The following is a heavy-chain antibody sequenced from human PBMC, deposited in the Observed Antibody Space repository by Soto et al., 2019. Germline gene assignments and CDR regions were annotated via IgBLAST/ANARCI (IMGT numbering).Heavy chain of an antibody. V-gene: IGHV1-8*01. CDR3: AMPLGYYCSSTSCYEYAEYFQH. Sequence: ASVKVSCKASGYTFTSYDINWVRQATGQGLEWMGWMNPNSGNTGYAQKFQGRVTMTRNTSISTAYMELSSLRSEDTAVYYCAMPLGYYCSSTSCYEYAEYFQHWGQGTLVTVSS. D-gene: IGHD2-2*01. CDR1: GYTFTSYD. J-gene: IGHJ1*01. CDR2: MNPNSGNT.